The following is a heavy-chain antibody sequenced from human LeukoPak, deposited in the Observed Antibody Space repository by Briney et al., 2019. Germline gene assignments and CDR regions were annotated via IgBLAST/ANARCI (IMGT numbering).Heavy chain of an antibody. CDR1: GYTFTGYY. CDR3: AREGGYYYDSSGYYGY. Sequence: ASVKVSCKASGYTFTGYYMHWERQAPGQGLEWMGWINPNSGGTNYAQKFQGRVTMTRDTSISTAYMELSRLRSDDTAVYYCAREGGYYYDSSGYYGYWGQGTLVTVSS. CDR2: INPNSGGT. D-gene: IGHD3-22*01. V-gene: IGHV1-2*02. J-gene: IGHJ4*02.